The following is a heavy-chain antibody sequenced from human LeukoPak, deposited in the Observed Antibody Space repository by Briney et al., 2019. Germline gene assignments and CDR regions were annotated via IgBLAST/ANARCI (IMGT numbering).Heavy chain of an antibody. CDR1: GFTFDDHG. V-gene: IGHV3-20*04. CDR3: ARDVSWGTSYFDY. CDR2: INWNGGST. Sequence: PGGSLRLSCTASGFTFDDHGMSWVRQAPGKGLEWVSNINWNGGSTGYVDSVKGRFTISRDNAENSLYLQMNSLRVEDTAFYYYARDVSWGTSYFDYWGQGILVTVSS. D-gene: IGHD1-1*01. J-gene: IGHJ4*02.